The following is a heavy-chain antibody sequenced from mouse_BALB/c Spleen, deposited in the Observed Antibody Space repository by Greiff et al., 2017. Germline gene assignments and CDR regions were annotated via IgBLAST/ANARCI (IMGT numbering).Heavy chain of an antibody. Sequence: EVKVVESGGGLVKPGGSLKLSCAASGFTFSDYYMYWVRQTPEKRLEWVATISDGGSYTYYPDSVKGRFTISRDNAKNNLYLQMSSLKSEDTAMYYCARPSMVTDAWFAYWGQGTLVTVSA. CDR1: GFTFSDYY. V-gene: IGHV5-4*02. CDR2: ISDGGSYT. D-gene: IGHD2-10*02. CDR3: ARPSMVTDAWFAY. J-gene: IGHJ3*01.